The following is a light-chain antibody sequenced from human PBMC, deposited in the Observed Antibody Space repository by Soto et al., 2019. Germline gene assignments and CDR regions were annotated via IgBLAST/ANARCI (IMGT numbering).Light chain of an antibody. J-gene: IGKJ2*02. V-gene: IGKV2-28*01. CDR1: QPLLHSNGFNY. Sequence: DVVMTQSPLSLPVPPGEPASISCRSSQPLLHSNGFNYLDWYLQRPGQSPQLLIFLGSTRASGVPDRFSGSGSGTDFTLKISRVEAEDVGVYYCMQALQSPRTFVQGTKLEIK. CDR2: LGS. CDR3: MQALQSPRT.